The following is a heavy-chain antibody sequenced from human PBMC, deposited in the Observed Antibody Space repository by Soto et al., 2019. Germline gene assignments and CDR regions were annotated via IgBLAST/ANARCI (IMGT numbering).Heavy chain of an antibody. V-gene: IGHV3-21*01. CDR2: ISSSSSYI. CDR3: ARRGSRNYYYGMDV. J-gene: IGHJ6*02. D-gene: IGHD3-10*01. CDR1: GFTFSSYS. Sequence: VGSLRLSCAASGFTFSSYSMNWVRQAPGKGLEWVSSISSSSSYIYYADSVKGRFTISRDNAKNSLYLQMNSLRAGDTAVYYCARRGSRNYYYGMDVWGQGTTVTVSS.